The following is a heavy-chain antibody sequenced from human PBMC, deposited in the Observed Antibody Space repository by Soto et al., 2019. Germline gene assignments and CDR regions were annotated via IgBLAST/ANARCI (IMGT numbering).Heavy chain of an antibody. V-gene: IGHV3-21*01. CDR3: ARDLKPSTAVTLVVDC. Sequence: AGGALRLSCVDSGFTCSTYRMNWVRQAPGKGLEWVSSVSSSSTYIYYADSVKGRFTISRDNAKNSLYLQMNSLRAEDTAVYYCARDLKPSTAVTLVVDCWGQGTLVTVSS. D-gene: IGHD4-4*01. CDR2: VSSSSTYI. J-gene: IGHJ4*02. CDR1: GFTCSTYR.